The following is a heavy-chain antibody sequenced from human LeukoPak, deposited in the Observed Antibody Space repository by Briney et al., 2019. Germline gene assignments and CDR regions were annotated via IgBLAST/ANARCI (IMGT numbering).Heavy chain of an antibody. CDR2: INWNGGST. Sequence: GGSLRLSCAASGFTFDDYGMSCVRQAPGKGLEWVSGINWNGGSTGYADSVKGRFTISRDNAKNSLYLQMNSLRAEDTALYYCARDPVTTGGYDPRFDYWGQGTLLTVSS. D-gene: IGHD5-12*01. CDR3: ARDPVTTGGYDPRFDY. CDR1: GFTFDDYG. J-gene: IGHJ4*02. V-gene: IGHV3-20*04.